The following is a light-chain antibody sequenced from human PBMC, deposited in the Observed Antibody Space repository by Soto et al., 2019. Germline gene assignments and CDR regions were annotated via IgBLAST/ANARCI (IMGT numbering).Light chain of an antibody. CDR3: AAWEDSLNGWV. V-gene: IGLV1-44*01. CDR2: SNN. J-gene: IGLJ3*02. Sequence: QSVLTQPPSASGTPGQRVTISCSGGSSNIGSNIVNWYQQLPGTATKLLIYSNNQRPSGVPDPISGSKSGTSASLAISGLQSEDEAAYDCAAWEDSLNGWVFGGGTKLTVL. CDR1: SSNIGSNI.